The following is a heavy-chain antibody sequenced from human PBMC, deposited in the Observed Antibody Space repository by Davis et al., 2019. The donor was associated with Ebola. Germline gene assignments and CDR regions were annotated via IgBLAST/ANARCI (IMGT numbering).Heavy chain of an antibody. Sequence: GESPKTPCKGSGYSFTSYWIGWVRQMPGKGLEWMGIIYPGDSDTRYSPSFQGQVTISADKSISTAYLQWSSLKASDTAMYYCARHPRVGVVVEVDYWGQGTLVTVSS. CDR1: GYSFTSYW. D-gene: IGHD2-2*01. CDR3: ARHPRVGVVVEVDY. V-gene: IGHV5-51*01. J-gene: IGHJ4*02. CDR2: IYPGDSDT.